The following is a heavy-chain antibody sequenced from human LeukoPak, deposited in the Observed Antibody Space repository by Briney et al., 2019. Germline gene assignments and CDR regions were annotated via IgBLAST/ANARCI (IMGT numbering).Heavy chain of an antibody. CDR3: AKSYQLVFDAFDI. Sequence: GGSLRLSCAASGFTFSSYGMHWVRQAPGKGLEWVAFIRYDGSNKYYADSVKGRFTISRDNSKNTLYLQMNSLRGEDTAVYYCAKSYQLVFDAFDIWGQGTMVTVSS. J-gene: IGHJ3*02. CDR1: GFTFSSYG. V-gene: IGHV3-30*02. CDR2: IRYDGSNK. D-gene: IGHD3-3*02.